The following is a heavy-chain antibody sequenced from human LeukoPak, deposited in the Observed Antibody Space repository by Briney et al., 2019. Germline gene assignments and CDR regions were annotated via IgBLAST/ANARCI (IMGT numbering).Heavy chain of an antibody. J-gene: IGHJ6*02. D-gene: IGHD6-13*01. CDR1: GVSISSSNW. CDR3: ARDSRGYSSSWYSAGMDV. V-gene: IGHV4-4*02. Sequence: PSGTLSLTCAVSGVSISSSNWWSWVRQPPGKGLEWIGEIYHSGSTNYNPSLKSRVTISVDKSKNQFSLKLSSVTAADTAVYYCARDSRGYSSSWYSAGMDVWGQGTMVTVSS. CDR2: IYHSGST.